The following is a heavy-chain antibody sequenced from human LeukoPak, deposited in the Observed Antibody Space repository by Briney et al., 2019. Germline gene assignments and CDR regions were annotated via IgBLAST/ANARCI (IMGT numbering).Heavy chain of an antibody. CDR3: TRDRIATDY. CDR2: IRNKIAGGTT. D-gene: IGHD2-21*01. Sequence: PGRSLRLSCTASGFTFGDYSMTWFRQAPGKGLEWVGFIRNKIAGGTTEYAASVKGRFSISRDDVKSIAYLQMNSLKCEDTALYYCTRDRIATDYWGQGTLVTVSS. CDR1: GFTFGDYS. J-gene: IGHJ4*02. V-gene: IGHV3-49*03.